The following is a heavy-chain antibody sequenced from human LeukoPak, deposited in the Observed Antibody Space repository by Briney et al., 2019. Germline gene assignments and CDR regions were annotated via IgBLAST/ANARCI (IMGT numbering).Heavy chain of an antibody. D-gene: IGHD5-24*01. CDR2: IYYSGST. CDR1: GVSLSSYY. CDR3: AREQRDGCGFPGGWFDP. Sequence: SETLSLICTVSGVSLSSYYWSWVPQPPGKGLEWIGYIYYSGSTNYNPSLKSRVTISVDTSKNQFSLKLSSVSAADTAVFYCAREQRDGCGFPGGWFDPWGQRTLVTASS. J-gene: IGHJ5*02. V-gene: IGHV4-59*01.